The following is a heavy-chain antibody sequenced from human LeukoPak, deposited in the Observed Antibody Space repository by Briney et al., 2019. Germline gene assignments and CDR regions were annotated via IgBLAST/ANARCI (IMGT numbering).Heavy chain of an antibody. CDR2: IIPIFGTA. V-gene: IGHV1-69*05. CDR3: ARVIERDHSSSRRGSDAFDI. CDR1: GGTFSSYA. Sequence: GASVKVSCKASGGTFSSYAISWVRQAPGQGLEWMGGIIPIFGTANYAQKFQGRVTITTDESTSTAYMELSSLRSEDTAVYYCARVIERDHSSSRRGSDAFDIWGQGTMVTVSS. D-gene: IGHD6-6*01. J-gene: IGHJ3*02.